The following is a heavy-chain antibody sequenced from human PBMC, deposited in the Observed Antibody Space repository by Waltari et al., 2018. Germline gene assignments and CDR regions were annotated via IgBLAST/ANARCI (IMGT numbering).Heavy chain of an antibody. V-gene: IGHV4-39*01. D-gene: IGHD6-13*01. CDR1: DFSIRSASRH. Sequence: QLQLQESGPGLSEPSVTLSRTCMFSDFSIRSASRHWGWIRQPPGKGLEWIGSIHYSGATYYNPSLKSRVSFSVDTSKNWFSLKLTSVTTADTAVYYCARRYSSDWYVRYFDFWGQGTLVTVSS. CDR3: ARRYSSDWYVRYFDF. CDR2: IHYSGAT. J-gene: IGHJ4*02.